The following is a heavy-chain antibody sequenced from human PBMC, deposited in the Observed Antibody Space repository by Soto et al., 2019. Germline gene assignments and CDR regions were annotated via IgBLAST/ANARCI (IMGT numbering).Heavy chain of an antibody. CDR2: IIPIFGTA. D-gene: IGHD2-8*01. CDR1: GGTFSSYA. Sequence: ASVKVSCKASGGTFSSYAISWVRQAPGQGLEWMGGIIPIFGTANYAQKFQGRVTITADESTSTAYMELSSLRSEDTAVYYCARDKAGYCTNGVCGGVAYWGQGTLVTVSS. J-gene: IGHJ4*02. V-gene: IGHV1-69*13. CDR3: ARDKAGYCTNGVCGGVAY.